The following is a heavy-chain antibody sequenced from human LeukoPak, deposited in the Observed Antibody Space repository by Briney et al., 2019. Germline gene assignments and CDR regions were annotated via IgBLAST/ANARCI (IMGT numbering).Heavy chain of an antibody. CDR3: ARSALAVTGLLEY. D-gene: IGHD6-19*01. CDR2: VSSTSSFI. V-gene: IGHV3-21*01. CDR1: GFTFSSYS. J-gene: IGHJ4*02. Sequence: GGSLRLSCAASGFTFSSYSINWVRQAPGKGLEWVSCVSSTSSFIYYADSVKGRFTISRDNAKNSLYLQMNSLRAEDTAVYYCARSALAVTGLLEYWGQGTLVTVSS.